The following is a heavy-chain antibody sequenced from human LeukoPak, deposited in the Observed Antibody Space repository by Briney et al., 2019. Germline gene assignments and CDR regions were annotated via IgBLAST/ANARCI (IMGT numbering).Heavy chain of an antibody. D-gene: IGHD2-21*02. CDR3: ARVAYCGGDCYSLDYYYMDV. CDR2: INGDGTSA. Sequence: GGFLRLSCAASGFTLRNYWMHWVRQTPGKGLLWVSRINGDGTSATYAGSVKGRFTISRDNARNTLYLQMNSLRAEDTAVYYCARVAYCGGDCYSLDYYYMDVWGEGTTVTVSS. CDR1: GFTLRNYW. V-gene: IGHV3-74*01. J-gene: IGHJ6*03.